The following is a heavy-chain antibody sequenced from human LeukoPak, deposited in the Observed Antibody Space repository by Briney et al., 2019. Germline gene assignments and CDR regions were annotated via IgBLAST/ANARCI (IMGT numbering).Heavy chain of an antibody. D-gene: IGHD2-2*01. CDR3: ARDLVPALWRDYYGMDV. CDR2: IWYDGSNK. J-gene: IGHJ6*02. Sequence: PGRSLRLSCAASGFTFSSYGMHWVRQAPGKGLEWVAVIWYDGSNKYYADSVKGRFTISRDNSKNTLYLQMNSLRAEDTAVYYCARDLVPALWRDYYGMDVWGQGTTVTVSS. V-gene: IGHV3-33*08. CDR1: GFTFSSYG.